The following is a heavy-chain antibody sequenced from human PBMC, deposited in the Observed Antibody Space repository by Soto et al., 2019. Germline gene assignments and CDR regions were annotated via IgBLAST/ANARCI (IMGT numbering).Heavy chain of an antibody. Sequence: EVQLLEAGGNLIQPGGSLRLSCAASGFSFSKYAMSWVRQAPGQGLEWLSAISGPGSTIYYADSVKGRFTISRDNSKNTLYLQMNSLTGEDPAVYYCAKMLTMVRGVTGLRDFDFWGLGTLVTVSS. CDR1: GFSFSKYA. CDR3: AKMLTMVRGVTGLRDFDF. J-gene: IGHJ4*02. D-gene: IGHD3-10*01. V-gene: IGHV3-23*01. CDR2: ISGPGSTI.